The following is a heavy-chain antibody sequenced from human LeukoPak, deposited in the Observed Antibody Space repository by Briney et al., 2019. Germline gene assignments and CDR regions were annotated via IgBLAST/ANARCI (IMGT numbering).Heavy chain of an antibody. V-gene: IGHV3-23*01. Sequence: GGTLRLSCAASGFTFSTYGMSWVRQAPGKGLEWVSTLSTSTTRIYYADSVKGRFTISRDNSKRTLYLQMNSLRAEDTAVYYCAKDSGVLRHFDWLSYFDYWGQGTLVTVSS. CDR2: LSTSTTRI. D-gene: IGHD3-9*01. CDR3: AKDSGVLRHFDWLSYFDY. CDR1: GFTFSTYG. J-gene: IGHJ4*02.